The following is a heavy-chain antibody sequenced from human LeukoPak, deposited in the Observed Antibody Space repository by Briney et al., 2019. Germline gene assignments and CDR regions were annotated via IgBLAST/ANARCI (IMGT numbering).Heavy chain of an antibody. D-gene: IGHD3-22*01. CDR1: SGSISSGGFS. CDR3: AKDYYDSGGYQVELGY. V-gene: IGHV3-23*01. CDR2: ISGSGGST. J-gene: IGHJ4*02. Sequence: PSETLSLTCGVSSGSISSGGFSWSWVRQAPGKGLEWVSGISGSGGSTYYADSVKGRFTISRDNSKNTLYLQMNSLRAEDTAVYYCAKDYYDSGGYQVELGYWGQGTLVTVSS.